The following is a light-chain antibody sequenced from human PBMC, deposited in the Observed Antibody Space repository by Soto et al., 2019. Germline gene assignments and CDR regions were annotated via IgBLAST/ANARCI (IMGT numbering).Light chain of an antibody. J-gene: IGKJ4*01. CDR2: GAS. CDR1: QSVSSSY. CDR3: QQYQSLT. V-gene: IGKV3-20*01. Sequence: SLLTHSPAILSLSPGDRATLSCRASQSVSSSYLAWYQHKPGQAPRLLIHGASSRVTGIPDRFSGSGSGTDFTLTITRLENEDFAVYYCQQYQSLTFGGGTKVDIK.